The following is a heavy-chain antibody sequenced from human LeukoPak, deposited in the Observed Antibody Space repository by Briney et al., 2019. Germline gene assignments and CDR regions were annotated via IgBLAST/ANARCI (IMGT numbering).Heavy chain of an antibody. CDR2: IKEDGTHK. J-gene: IGHJ3*01. Sequence: PGGSLRLSCVASGFTFSSYWMSWVRQAPGKGLEWAANIKEDGTHKYYVGSVRGRFTISRDNAKNSLYLQMNSLRAEDTAIYYCAREARGTRAAFDVWGQGTMVTVFS. CDR3: AREARGTRAAFDV. D-gene: IGHD2-8*01. CDR1: GFTFSSYW. V-gene: IGHV3-7*01.